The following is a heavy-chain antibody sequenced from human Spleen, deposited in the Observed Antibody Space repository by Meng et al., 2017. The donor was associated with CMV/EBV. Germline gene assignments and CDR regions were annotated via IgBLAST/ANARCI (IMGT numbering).Heavy chain of an antibody. D-gene: IGHD1-14*01. J-gene: IGHJ6*02. V-gene: IGHV4-61*01. CDR2: IYYSGST. Sequence: SGPTLVKPTETLTLTCTVSGFSLTDGRMGVSWIRQPPGKGLEWIGYIYYSGSTNYNPSLKSRVTILLDPSKNQLSLKLSSVTAADTAVYYCARDPRNHLDGVDVWGQGTTVTVSS. CDR3: ARDPRNHLDGVDV. CDR1: GFSLTDGRMG.